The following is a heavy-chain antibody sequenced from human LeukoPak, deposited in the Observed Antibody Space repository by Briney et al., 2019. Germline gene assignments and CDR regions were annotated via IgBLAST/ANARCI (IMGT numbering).Heavy chain of an antibody. CDR3: ARGNFYSSSRYVGNSWFDP. CDR1: GGSFSGYY. V-gene: IGHV4-34*01. Sequence: SETLSLTCAVYGGSFSGYYWSWIRQPPGKGLEWIGEINHSGSTNYNPSLKSRVTISVDTSKNQFSLKLSSVTAADTAVYYCARGNFYSSSRYVGNSWFDPWGQGTLVTVSS. D-gene: IGHD6-13*01. J-gene: IGHJ5*02. CDR2: INHSGST.